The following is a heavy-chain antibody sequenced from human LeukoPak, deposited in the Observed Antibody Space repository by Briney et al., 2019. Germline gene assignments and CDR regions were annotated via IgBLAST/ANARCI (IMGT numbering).Heavy chain of an antibody. V-gene: IGHV4-4*07. CDR2: IYSSGST. Sequence: ASETLSLTCTVSGGSISSYYWSWIRQPAGKGLEWIGRIYSSGSTNYNPSLKSLVTMSVDTSKNQFSLKLSSVTAADTAVYYCARGRASDCSNSSCRRGFDYWGQGTLVTVSS. CDR1: GGSISSYY. J-gene: IGHJ4*02. CDR3: ARGRASDCSNSSCRRGFDY. D-gene: IGHD2-2*01.